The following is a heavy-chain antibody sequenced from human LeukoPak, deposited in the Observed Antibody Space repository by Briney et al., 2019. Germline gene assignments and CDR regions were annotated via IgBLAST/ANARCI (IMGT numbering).Heavy chain of an antibody. J-gene: IGHJ5*02. D-gene: IGHD2-2*01. Sequence: ASVKVSCKASGYTFTSYYMHWVRQAPGQGLEWMGWINPNSGGTNYAQKFQGRVTMTRDTSISTAYMELSRLRSDDTAVYYCAREVVPAAIARNWFDPWGQGTLVTVSS. CDR2: INPNSGGT. CDR3: AREVVPAAIARNWFDP. CDR1: GYTFTSYY. V-gene: IGHV1-2*02.